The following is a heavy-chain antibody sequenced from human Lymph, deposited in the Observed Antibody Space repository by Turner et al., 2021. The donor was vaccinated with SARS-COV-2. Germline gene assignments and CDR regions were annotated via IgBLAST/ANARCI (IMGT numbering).Heavy chain of an antibody. D-gene: IGHD3-3*01. Sequence: QVQRVQSGAEVKKPGSPVTASCKASRYTFTCYGISWLRQDPGQGLGWMGWMSAYNVNTNYAQKLQGKVTMTTDTSTSTAYMAMRSLSSDDTAVYYWARITVICDCWGGYYKYNYVMDVWGQGTTVTVSS. J-gene: IGHJ6*02. CDR2: MSAYNVNT. CDR1: RYTFTCYG. V-gene: IGHV1-18*04. CDR3: ARITVICDCWGGYYKYNYVMDV.